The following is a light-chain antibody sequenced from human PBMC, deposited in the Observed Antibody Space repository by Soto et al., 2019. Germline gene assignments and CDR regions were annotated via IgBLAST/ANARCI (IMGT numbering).Light chain of an antibody. CDR1: QSVLYSSNNKNY. V-gene: IGKV4-1*01. CDR3: QQYYSTPPT. CDR2: WAS. Sequence: DTVMTQSPDSLAVSLGERATINCKSSQSVLYSSNNKNYLAWYQQKPGQPPKLLIYWASTRESGVPDLFSGSGSGTDVTLTISSLQAEDVAVYYCQQYYSTPPTFGGGTKVEIK. J-gene: IGKJ4*01.